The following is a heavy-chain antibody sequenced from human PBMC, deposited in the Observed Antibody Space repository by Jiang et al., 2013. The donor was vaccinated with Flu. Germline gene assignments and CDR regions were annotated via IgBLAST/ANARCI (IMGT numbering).Heavy chain of an antibody. CDR3: AKGEDYYDSSGYLYFQH. J-gene: IGHJ1*01. D-gene: IGHD3-22*01. V-gene: IGHV3-23*01. CDR2: ISGGGGST. Sequence: VQLLESGGGLVQPGGSLRLSCAASGFTFSSYAMSWVRQAPGRGLEWVSAISGGGGSTYYADSLKGRFTISRDNSKNTLYLQMNSLRAEDTAVYYCAKGEDYYDSSGYLYFQHWGQGTLVTVSS. CDR1: GFTFSSYA.